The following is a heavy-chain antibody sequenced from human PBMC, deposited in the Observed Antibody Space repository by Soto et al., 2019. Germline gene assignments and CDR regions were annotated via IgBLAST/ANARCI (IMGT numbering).Heavy chain of an antibody. V-gene: IGHV3-23*01. D-gene: IGHD3-10*01. Sequence: EVQLLESGGGLVQPGGSLRLSCAASGFTFNNYAMTWVGQAPGKGREGVSAIGGGGDTTSYADSVKGRFTVSRDGSKNTLYLQMSSLRAEDTALYYCAKGRGGSGSLTPRVDFWGQGTLVTVSS. CDR3: AKGRGGSGSLTPRVDF. J-gene: IGHJ4*02. CDR2: IGGGGDTT. CDR1: GFTFNNYA.